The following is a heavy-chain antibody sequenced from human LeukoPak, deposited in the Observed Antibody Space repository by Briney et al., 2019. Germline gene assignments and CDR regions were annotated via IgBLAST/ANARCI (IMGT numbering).Heavy chain of an antibody. CDR2: ISPTGDST. D-gene: IGHD4-23*01. Sequence: ASVKVSCKPSRYTFNSYYMHWVRQAPGQGLEWVGLISPTGDSTKYAQSFRGRVTMTRDTSTNTVYMDLSSLRSEDTAVYYCAREASGGYFDYWGQGTLVIVSS. CDR1: RYTFNSYY. J-gene: IGHJ4*02. V-gene: IGHV1-46*02. CDR3: AREASGGYFDY.